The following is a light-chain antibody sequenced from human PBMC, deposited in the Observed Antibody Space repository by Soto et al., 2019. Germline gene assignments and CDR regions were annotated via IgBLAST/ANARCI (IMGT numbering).Light chain of an antibody. CDR3: QQYNNWPIT. Sequence: EIVMTQSPATPSVSPGERATLSCGASQSVSSNLAWYQQKPGQAPRLLIYGASTRATGIPARFSGSGSGTEFTLTISSLQSEDFAVYYCQQYNNWPITFGQGTRLEIK. CDR2: GAS. CDR1: QSVSSN. J-gene: IGKJ5*01. V-gene: IGKV3-15*01.